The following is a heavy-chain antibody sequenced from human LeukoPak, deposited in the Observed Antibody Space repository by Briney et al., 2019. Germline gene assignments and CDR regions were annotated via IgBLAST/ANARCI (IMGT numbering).Heavy chain of an antibody. J-gene: IGHJ4*02. CDR1: GFTFSSYS. CDR2: ISSSSYI. D-gene: IGHD3-3*01. V-gene: IGHV3-21*01. CDR3: ARDRTLYDFWSGYHY. Sequence: GGSLRLPCAASGFTFSSYSMNWVRQAPGKGLEWVSSISSSSYIYYADSVKGRFTISRDNAKNSLYLQMNSLRAEDTAVYYCARDRTLYDFWSGYHYWGQGTLVTVSS.